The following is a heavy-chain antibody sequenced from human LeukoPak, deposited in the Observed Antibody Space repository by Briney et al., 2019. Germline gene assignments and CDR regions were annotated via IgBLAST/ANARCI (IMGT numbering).Heavy chain of an antibody. CDR2: INHSGST. CDR3: ARFPDFWSGYSFDY. V-gene: IGHV4-34*01. CDR1: GGSFRGYY. Sequence: SETLSLTCAVYGGSFRGYYWSWFRKPPGKGRGWIGEINHSGSTNYNPSLKSRVTISVDTSKNQFSLKLSSVTAADTAVYYCARFPDFWSGYSFDYWGQGTLVTVSS. J-gene: IGHJ4*02. D-gene: IGHD3-3*01.